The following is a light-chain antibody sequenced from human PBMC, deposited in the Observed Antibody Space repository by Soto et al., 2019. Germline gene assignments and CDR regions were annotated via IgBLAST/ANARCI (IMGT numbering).Light chain of an antibody. CDR1: QSVTGTY. J-gene: IGKJ1*01. V-gene: IGKV3-20*01. Sequence: EIVLTQSPGTLSLSPGDRATLSCRASQSVTGTYLAWYQHKPGQAPRLLIYGESIRATGIPDRFSGSGSGTDFTLTMSILEPEDVAVYYVEQAGSPLWTFGQGTKVEI. CDR2: GES. CDR3: EQAGSPLWT.